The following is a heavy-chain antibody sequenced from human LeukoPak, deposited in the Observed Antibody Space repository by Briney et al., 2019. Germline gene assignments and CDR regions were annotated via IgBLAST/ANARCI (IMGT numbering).Heavy chain of an antibody. J-gene: IGHJ4*02. CDR2: IKQDGSEI. D-gene: IGHD6-13*01. CDR3: ASAIGSIWYEFDY. V-gene: IGHV3-7*03. CDR1: GFTLSSYW. Sequence: GGSLRLSCAASGFTLSSYWMIWVRQAPGKGLEWVANIKQDGSEISYVDSVKGRFTISRDNSKNTLYLQMNSLRAEDTAVYYCASAIGSIWYEFDYWGQGTLVTVSS.